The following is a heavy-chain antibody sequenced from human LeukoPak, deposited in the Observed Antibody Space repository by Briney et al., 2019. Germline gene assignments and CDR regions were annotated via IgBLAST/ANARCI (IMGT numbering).Heavy chain of an antibody. D-gene: IGHD2-15*01. J-gene: IGHJ4*02. Sequence: SETLSLTCSVSGGSISSYYCTWIRQPPGKGLEWIGYIYYSGSINYNPSLKSRITMSLDTSKNQFSLKLSSVTAADTAVYYCARDFKGAPGVLTYWGQGTLVTVSS. CDR2: IYYSGSI. V-gene: IGHV4-59*01. CDR1: GGSISSYY. CDR3: ARDFKGAPGVLTY.